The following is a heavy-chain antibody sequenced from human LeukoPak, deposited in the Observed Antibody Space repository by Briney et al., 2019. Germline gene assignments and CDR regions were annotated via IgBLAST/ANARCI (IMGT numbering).Heavy chain of an antibody. V-gene: IGHV4-38-2*01. CDR2: VYHSGST. CDR1: DYSISSGNY. Sequence: PSETLSLTCAVSDYSISSGNYWGWIRPPPGKGLEWIGSVYHSGSTHYSPSLKSRVTIAVDTSKNQFSLKLSSVTAADTAVYYCARNDSSGYFDYWGQGTLVTVSS. D-gene: IGHD3-22*01. CDR3: ARNDSSGYFDY. J-gene: IGHJ4*02.